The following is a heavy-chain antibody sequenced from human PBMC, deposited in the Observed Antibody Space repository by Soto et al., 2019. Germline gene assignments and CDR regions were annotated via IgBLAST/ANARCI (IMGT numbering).Heavy chain of an antibody. V-gene: IGHV5-51*01. D-gene: IGHD3-10*01. CDR1: GYSFTSYW. CDR3: ARHRVSSSYYYYYGMDV. CDR2: IYPGDSDT. J-gene: IGHJ6*02. Sequence: PGESLKISCKGSGYSFTSYWIGWVRQMPGKGLEWMGIIYPGDSDTRYSPSFQGQVTISADKSISNAYLQWSSLKASDTAFFYFARHRVSSSYYYYYGMDVWGQGTTVTVSS.